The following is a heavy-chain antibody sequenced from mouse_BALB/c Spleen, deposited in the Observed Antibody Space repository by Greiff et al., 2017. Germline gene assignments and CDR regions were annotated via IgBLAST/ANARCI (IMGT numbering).Heavy chain of an antibody. V-gene: IGHV14-3*02. CDR1: GFNIKDTY. J-gene: IGHJ3*01. Sequence: VQLKESGAELVKPGASVKLSCTASGFNIKDTYMHWVKQRPEQGLEWIGRIDPANGNTKYDPKFQGKATITADTSSNTAYLQLSSLTSEDTAVYYCARALTTAWGQGTLVTVSA. CDR3: ARALTTA. D-gene: IGHD1-2*01. CDR2: IDPANGNT.